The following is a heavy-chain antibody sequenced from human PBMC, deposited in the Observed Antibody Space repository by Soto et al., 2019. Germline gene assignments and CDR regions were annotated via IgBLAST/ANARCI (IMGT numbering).Heavy chain of an antibody. CDR3: ARGPRYCSSTSCFSGVTWFDP. J-gene: IGHJ5*02. Sequence: VASVKVSCKSSGYIFTSYGISWVRQAPGQGLEWMGWISSYNGNTNYAQKVQDRVTMTTDTSTTTTYMELRSLTPDDTAVYYCARGPRYCSSTSCFSGVTWFDPWGQGTLVTVSS. CDR2: ISSYNGNT. V-gene: IGHV1-18*04. CDR1: GYIFTSYG. D-gene: IGHD2-2*01.